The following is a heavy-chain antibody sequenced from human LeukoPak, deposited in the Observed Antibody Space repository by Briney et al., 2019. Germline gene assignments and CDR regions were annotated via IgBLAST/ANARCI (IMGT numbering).Heavy chain of an antibody. V-gene: IGHV2-5*02. CDR2: IYWDDDK. D-gene: IGHD1-26*01. Sequence: SGPTLVKPTQTLTLACTFSGFSLSTSGVGVGWIRQPPGKALEWLALIYWDDDKRYSPSLKGRLTITKDTSKNQVVITMTNMDPVDTATYYCAHSPEWELPDYWGQGTLVTVSS. CDR3: AHSPEWELPDY. J-gene: IGHJ4*02. CDR1: GFSLSTSGVG.